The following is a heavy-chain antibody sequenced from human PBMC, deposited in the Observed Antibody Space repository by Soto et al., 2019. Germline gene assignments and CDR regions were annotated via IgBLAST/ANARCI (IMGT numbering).Heavy chain of an antibody. CDR3: ATDEGGGYFYGVNY. CDR1: GFIFSNYA. Sequence: HPVGSLRLSCTASGFIFSNYAMHWVRQAPGKGLEWVAVTSYDERIKYHADSVKGRFTISRDNSKNTLYLQMNSLRPEDTALYYCATDEGGGYFYGVNYWGQGTLVTSPQ. D-gene: IGHD3-22*01. J-gene: IGHJ4*02. V-gene: IGHV3-30*04. CDR2: TSYDERIK.